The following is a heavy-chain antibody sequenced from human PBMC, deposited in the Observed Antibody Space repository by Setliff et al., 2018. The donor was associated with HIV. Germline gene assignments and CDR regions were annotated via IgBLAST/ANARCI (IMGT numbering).Heavy chain of an antibody. V-gene: IGHV4-31*01. J-gene: IGHJ4*02. D-gene: IGHD3-10*01. Sequence: SETLSLTCSVSGDAISSGNNYWNWIRQRPRKGLEWIGYIYYDGATYYNPSLRSPVTISVDPSKNQIFLKMTSVTAADTAVYYCARGGALTMAPAGCFDYWGQGKLVTVSS. CDR1: GDAISSGNNY. CDR2: IYYDGAT. CDR3: ARGGALTMAPAGCFDY.